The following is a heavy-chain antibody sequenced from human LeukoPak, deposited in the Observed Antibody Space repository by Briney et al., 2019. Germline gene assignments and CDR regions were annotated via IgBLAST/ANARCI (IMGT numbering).Heavy chain of an antibody. Sequence: GGSLRLSCAASGFTFSDYYMSWIRQAPGKGLEWVSYISGGGSTIYYADSVKGRFTISRDNAKNSLYLQMNSLRAEDTAVYYCARDIYYYDSSGYYFPGGSDYWSQGTLVTVSS. CDR3: ARDIYYYDSSGYYFPGGSDY. D-gene: IGHD3-22*01. CDR2: ISGGGSTI. V-gene: IGHV3-11*04. CDR1: GFTFSDYY. J-gene: IGHJ4*02.